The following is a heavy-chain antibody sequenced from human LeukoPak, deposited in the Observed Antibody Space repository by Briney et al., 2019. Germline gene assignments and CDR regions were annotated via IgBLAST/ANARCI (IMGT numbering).Heavy chain of an antibody. J-gene: IGHJ4*02. CDR3: ARRISTMTQFDY. V-gene: IGHV4-61*08. CDR1: GSSISDGYY. CDR2: ISYSGDI. Sequence: SETLSLTCDVSGSSISDGYYWGWIRQTPGMGLEWIAYISYSGDITYNPSLKGRVTISIDSSKNQFSLYLRSVTAADTAVYYCARRISTMTQFDYWGQGTLVTVSS. D-gene: IGHD2-2*01.